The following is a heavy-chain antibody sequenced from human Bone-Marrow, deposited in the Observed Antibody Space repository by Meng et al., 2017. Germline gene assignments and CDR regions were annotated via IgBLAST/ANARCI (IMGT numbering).Heavy chain of an antibody. Sequence: SMKVSCKASGGTFSIYVVSWVRQAPGQGLEWMGGIIPLSGTADYTQRFQGRVTFTADKSTNTAYMELRSLKSDDTAVYYCARGGRNYAEPLDYWGQGTLVTVSS. CDR3: ARGGRNYAEPLDY. D-gene: IGHD3-16*01. V-gene: IGHV1-69*06. CDR1: GGTFSIYV. J-gene: IGHJ4*02. CDR2: IIPLSGTA.